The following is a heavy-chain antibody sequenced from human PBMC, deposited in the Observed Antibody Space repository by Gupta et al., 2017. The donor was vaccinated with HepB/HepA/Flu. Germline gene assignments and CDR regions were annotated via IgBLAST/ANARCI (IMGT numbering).Heavy chain of an antibody. CDR1: GFTFRNYW. CDR3: GRWGRYYDYWSGYSFDH. D-gene: IGHD3-3*01. V-gene: IGHV3-7*01. Sequence: EEQLVESGGGLVQPGGSRRLSCAASGFTFRNYWMSWVRQAPGKGLEWVATIKQDGSEKDYVDSVKGRFTVSRDNAKNSLYLQMNSLRVEDTAVYYCGRWGRYYDYWSGYSFDHWGQGTLVTVSA. CDR2: IKQDGSEK. J-gene: IGHJ4*02.